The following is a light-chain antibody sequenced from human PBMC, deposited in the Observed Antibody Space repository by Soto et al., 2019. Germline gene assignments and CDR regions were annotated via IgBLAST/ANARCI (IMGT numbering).Light chain of an antibody. CDR3: AAWDDSLNGAV. CDR1: SSNIGSNT. Sequence: QSVLTQPPSASGTPGQRVTISGSGSSSNIGSNTVNWYQQLPGTAPKLLIQNNNQRPSGVPDRLSGSKSGTSASLAISGLQSEDEADYYCAAWDDSLNGAVFGGGTKLTVL. J-gene: IGLJ2*01. CDR2: NNN. V-gene: IGLV1-44*01.